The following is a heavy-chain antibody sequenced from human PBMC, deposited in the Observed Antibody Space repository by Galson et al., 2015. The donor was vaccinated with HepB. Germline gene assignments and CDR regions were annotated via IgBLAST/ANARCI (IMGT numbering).Heavy chain of an antibody. Sequence: SLRLSCAASGFSFGSYAMTWVRQAPGKGLEWVSTIRGSGDGTYYADSVKGRFTISRDNSKNTLYLQMNSLRAEDTAVYYCARLFMPYVDYWGQGTLVTVSS. V-gene: IGHV3-23*01. CDR2: IRGSGDGT. D-gene: IGHD2-8*01. CDR3: ARLFMPYVDY. CDR1: GFSFGSYA. J-gene: IGHJ4*02.